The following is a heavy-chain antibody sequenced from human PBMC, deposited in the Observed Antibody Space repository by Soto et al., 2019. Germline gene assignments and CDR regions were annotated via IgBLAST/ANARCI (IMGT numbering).Heavy chain of an antibody. CDR1: GFTFSSYA. V-gene: IGHV3-30-3*01. CDR3: ARRSDVLGYSPRSVSADYGMDV. D-gene: IGHD3-22*01. Sequence: PGGSLRLSCAASGFTFSSYAMHWVRQAPGKGLEWVAVISYDGSNKYYADSVKGRFTISRDNSKNTLYLQMNSLRAEDTAVYYCARRSDVLGYSPRSVSADYGMDVWGQGTTVTVAS. J-gene: IGHJ6*02. CDR2: ISYDGSNK.